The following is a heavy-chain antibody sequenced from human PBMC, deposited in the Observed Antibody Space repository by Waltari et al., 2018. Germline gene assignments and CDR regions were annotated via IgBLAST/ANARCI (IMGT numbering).Heavy chain of an antibody. Sequence: QVQLVESGGGLVKPEGSLRLSCAASGFNLRDYHMSWVRQTPGKGLEWISYIRNDDKREYYADSVKGRFTISRDNAKNSLYLQMNSLRVEDTAVYYCVRVNWGPDYWGQGTLVTVSA. CDR3: VRVNWGPDY. CDR2: IRNDDKRE. V-gene: IGHV3-11*01. J-gene: IGHJ4*02. CDR1: GFNLRDYH. D-gene: IGHD7-27*01.